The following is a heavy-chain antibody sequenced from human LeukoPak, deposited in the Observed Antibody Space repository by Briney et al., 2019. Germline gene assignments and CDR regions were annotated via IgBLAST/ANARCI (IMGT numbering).Heavy chain of an antibody. CDR3: ARGGRYDFWSGYPSNYIDY. CDR1: GGSISSSSYY. V-gene: IGHV4-39*07. J-gene: IGHJ4*02. CDR2: IYYSGST. Sequence: SETLSLTCTVSGGSISSSSYYWGWIRQPPGKGLEWIGSIYYSGSTYYNPSLKSRVTISVDTSKNQFSLKLSSVTAADTAVYYCARGGRYDFWSGYPSNYIDYWGQGTLVTVSS. D-gene: IGHD3-3*01.